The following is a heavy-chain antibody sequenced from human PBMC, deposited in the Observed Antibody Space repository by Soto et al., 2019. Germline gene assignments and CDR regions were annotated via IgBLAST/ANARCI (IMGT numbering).Heavy chain of an antibody. CDR1: GFSLSTTGVG. CDR2: IYWDDDT. Sequence: QMTLKESGPTLVKPTETLTLTCTFSGFSLSTTGVGVGWIRQSPEKALEWLALIYWDDDTRYSPSLRSRLTVTKVTSKDQVVLTMTNMDPVETGTYYCSHRRVGRELDYWGQGTLVTVSS. V-gene: IGHV2-5*02. J-gene: IGHJ4*02. CDR3: SHRRVGRELDY. D-gene: IGHD3-10*01.